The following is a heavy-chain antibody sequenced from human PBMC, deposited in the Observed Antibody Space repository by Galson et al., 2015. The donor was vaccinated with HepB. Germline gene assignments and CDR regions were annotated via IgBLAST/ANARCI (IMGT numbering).Heavy chain of an antibody. V-gene: IGHV3-30-3*01. CDR1: GFTSSSFA. Sequence: SLRLSCAASGFTSSSFAMNWVRQAPGKGLEWVSFTSYDGTNKYYADSVKGRFTISRDNSKNTLYLQMDSLRAEDTALYYCTRGYDILTDYYRDFDYWGQGILVTVSS. D-gene: IGHD3-9*01. CDR2: TSYDGTNK. J-gene: IGHJ4*02. CDR3: TRGYDILTDYYRDFDY.